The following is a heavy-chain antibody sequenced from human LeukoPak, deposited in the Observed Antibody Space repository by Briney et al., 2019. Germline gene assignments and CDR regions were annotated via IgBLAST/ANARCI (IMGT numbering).Heavy chain of an antibody. Sequence: SETLSLTCTVSGGSINSYYWSWIRQPPGKGLEWIGYIFYSGSTNYNPSLKSRVTISVDTSKNQFSLKLSSVTAADTAVYYCAKDETVAGTGYSWFDPWGQGALVTVSS. CDR2: IFYSGST. D-gene: IGHD6-19*01. CDR1: GGSINSYY. V-gene: IGHV4-59*12. CDR3: AKDETVAGTGYSWFDP. J-gene: IGHJ5*02.